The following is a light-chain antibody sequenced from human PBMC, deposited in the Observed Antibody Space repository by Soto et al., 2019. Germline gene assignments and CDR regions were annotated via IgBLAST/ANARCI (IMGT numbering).Light chain of an antibody. J-gene: IGKJ5*01. Sequence: DIQMTQSPSSLSASVGDGVTITCRASQSISTYLNWYQQKPGKAPKITSYAASSLQRGVPSRFSGSGSGTDFTLTISSLKPEDFETYYCQQSYSTPITFGQGTRLEIK. CDR3: QQSYSTPIT. CDR2: AAS. V-gene: IGKV1-39*01. CDR1: QSISTY.